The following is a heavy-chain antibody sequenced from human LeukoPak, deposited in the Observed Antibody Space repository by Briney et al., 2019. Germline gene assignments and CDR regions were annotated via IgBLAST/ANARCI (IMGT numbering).Heavy chain of an antibody. CDR2: IYHSGST. Sequence: SSETLSLTCTVSGYSISSGYYWGWIRQPPGKGLEWIGSIYHSGSTYYNPSLKSRVTISVDTSKNQFSLKLSSVTAADTAVYYCARAPVGGYDFWSGYYSPHWFDPWGQGTLVTVSS. V-gene: IGHV4-38-2*02. D-gene: IGHD3-3*01. CDR3: ARAPVGGYDFWSGYYSPHWFDP. CDR1: GYSISSGYY. J-gene: IGHJ5*02.